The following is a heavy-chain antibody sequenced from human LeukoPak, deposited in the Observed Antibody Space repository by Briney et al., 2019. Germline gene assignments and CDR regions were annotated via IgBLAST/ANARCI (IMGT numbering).Heavy chain of an antibody. Sequence: SETLSLTCTVSGGSISSYYWSWIRQPPGKGLEWIGYIYYSGSTNYNPSLKSRVTISVDTSKNQFSLKLSSVTAADTAVYYCARHYNWNDGFDYWGQGTLVTVSS. CDR3: ARHYNWNDGFDY. J-gene: IGHJ4*02. CDR1: GGSISSYY. V-gene: IGHV4-59*08. CDR2: IYYSGST. D-gene: IGHD1-20*01.